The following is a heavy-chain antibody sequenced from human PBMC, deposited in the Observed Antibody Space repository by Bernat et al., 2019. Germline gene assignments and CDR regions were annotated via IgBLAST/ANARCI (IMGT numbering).Heavy chain of an antibody. D-gene: IGHD5-12*01. J-gene: IGHJ4*02. CDR3: ARDEFEATHPFLDY. CDR2: IWYDGSNK. V-gene: IGHV3-33*01. Sequence: QVQLVESGGGVVQPGRSLRLSCAASGFTFSSYGMHWVRQAPGKGLEWVAVIWYDGSNKYYADSVKGRFTISRDNSKNTLYLQMNSLRAEDTAVYYCARDEFEATHPFLDYWGQGTLVTVSS. CDR1: GFTFSSYG.